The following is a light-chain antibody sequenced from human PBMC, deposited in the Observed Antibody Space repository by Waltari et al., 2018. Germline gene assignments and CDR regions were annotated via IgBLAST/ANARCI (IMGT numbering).Light chain of an antibody. Sequence: QSALTQPDSVSGSPGQSITISCTGTSSDVCTYNYVSWYQQHPGRAPQLMIYDVSNRPSGVSNRFSGSKSGNTASLTISGLQAEDEADYYCSSYTISNTRLFGGGTKLTVL. V-gene: IGLV2-14*03. CDR2: DVS. CDR3: SSYTISNTRL. CDR1: SSDVCTYNY. J-gene: IGLJ2*01.